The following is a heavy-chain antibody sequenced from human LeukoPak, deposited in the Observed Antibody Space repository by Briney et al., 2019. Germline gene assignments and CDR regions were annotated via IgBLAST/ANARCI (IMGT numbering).Heavy chain of an antibody. J-gene: IGHJ4*02. CDR2: IHPGDSDT. D-gene: IGHD5-24*01. CDR3: ATHPGGLQSGFDN. Sequence: GESLKISCKGSGYSFTSYWIGWVRQMPGKGLEYMGIIHPGDSDTRYSPSFQGQVTISVDRSSTTAYLQWSRLRASDTAMYYCATHPGGLQSGFDNWGQGTLVTVSS. V-gene: IGHV5-51*01. CDR1: GYSFTSYW.